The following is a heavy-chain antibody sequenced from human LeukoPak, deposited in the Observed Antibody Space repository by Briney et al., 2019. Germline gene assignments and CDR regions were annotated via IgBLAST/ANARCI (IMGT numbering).Heavy chain of an antibody. CDR3: AKDILGDYYDSSGSIDY. J-gene: IGHJ4*02. CDR1: GFTFDDYA. V-gene: IGHV3-9*01. CDR2: ISWNSGSI. Sequence: GRSLRLSCAASGFTFDDYAMHWVRQAPGKGLEWVSGISWNSGSIGYADSVKGRFTISRDNAKNSLYLQMNSLRAEDTALYYCAKDILGDYYDSSGSIDYWGQGTLVTVSS. D-gene: IGHD3-22*01.